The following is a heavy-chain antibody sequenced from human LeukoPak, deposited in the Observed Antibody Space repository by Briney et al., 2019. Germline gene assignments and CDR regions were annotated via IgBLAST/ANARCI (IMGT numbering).Heavy chain of an antibody. V-gene: IGHV1-3*01. Sequence: ASVMGSCKASGYTFTSYAMHWVRQAPGQKHEWMGWINAGNGNTKYSQKFQGRVTITRDTSASTAYMELSSLRSEDTAVYYCARVITMVRGHGMDVWGKGTTVTVSS. CDR2: INAGNGNT. CDR1: GYTFTSYA. CDR3: ARVITMVRGHGMDV. J-gene: IGHJ6*04. D-gene: IGHD3-10*01.